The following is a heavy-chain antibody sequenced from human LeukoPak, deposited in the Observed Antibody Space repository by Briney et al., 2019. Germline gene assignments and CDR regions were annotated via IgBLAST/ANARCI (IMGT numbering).Heavy chain of an antibody. CDR1: GGSISSYY. Sequence: SETLSLTCTVSGGSISSYYWSWIRQPPGKGLEWIGYIYYSGSTNYNPSLKSRVTISVDTSKNQFSLKLTSVTAADTAVYYCARSPYSSSWYPFAPWGQGTLVTVSS. CDR2: IYYSGST. V-gene: IGHV4-59*12. J-gene: IGHJ5*02. CDR3: ARSPYSSSWYPFAP. D-gene: IGHD6-13*01.